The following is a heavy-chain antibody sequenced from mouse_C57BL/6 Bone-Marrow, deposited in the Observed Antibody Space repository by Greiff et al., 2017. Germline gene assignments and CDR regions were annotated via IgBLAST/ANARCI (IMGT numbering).Heavy chain of an antibody. CDR1: GFTFSSYG. D-gene: IGHD2-3*01. V-gene: IGHV5-6*01. J-gene: IGHJ3*01. Sequence: EVHLVESGGDLVKPGGSLKLSCAASGFTFSSYGMSWVRQTPDKRLEWVATISSGGSYTYYPDSVKGRFTISRDNAKNTLYLQMSSLKSEDTAMYYCARRRWLLQFAYWGQGTLVTVSA. CDR3: ARRRWLLQFAY. CDR2: ISSGGSYT.